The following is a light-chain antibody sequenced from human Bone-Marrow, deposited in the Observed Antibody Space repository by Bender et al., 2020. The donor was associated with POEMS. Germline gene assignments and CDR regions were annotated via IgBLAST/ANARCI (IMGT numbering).Light chain of an antibody. CDR3: QSVDSSGTYV. CDR1: ALPRKY. J-gene: IGLJ1*01. V-gene: IGLV3-25*03. Sequence: SYELTQSPSVSVSPGQTARITCSGDALPRKYAYWYKQNPGQAPVLVIYKDNERPSEIPERFSGSSSGTTVTLTISGVQAEDEADYYCQSVDSSGTYVFGTGTKVTVL. CDR2: KDN.